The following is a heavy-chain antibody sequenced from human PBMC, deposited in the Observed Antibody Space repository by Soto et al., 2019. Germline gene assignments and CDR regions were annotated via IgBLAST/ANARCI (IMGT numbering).Heavy chain of an antibody. D-gene: IGHD2-21*01. J-gene: IGHJ4*02. Sequence: QVRLVQSGDEVKKPGASVKVSCKASGYIFTNYYIHWVRQAPGQGLVWMAIINPNGGSTNCAQEFKGRISLTRDTSTSTVYIDLSSLPSEDTAVYYCARGLYSGDKWGQGTLVTVSS. CDR2: INPNGGST. CDR1: GYIFTNYY. CDR3: ARGLYSGDK. V-gene: IGHV1-46*01.